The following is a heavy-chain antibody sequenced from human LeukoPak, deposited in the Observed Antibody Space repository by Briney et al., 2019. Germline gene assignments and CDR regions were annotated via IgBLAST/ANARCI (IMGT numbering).Heavy chain of an antibody. CDR3: ARDSPYDFWSGYRY. J-gene: IGHJ4*02. D-gene: IGHD3-3*01. V-gene: IGHV1-69*13. Sequence: GASVKVSCKASGGTFSSYAISWVRQAPGQGLEWMGGIIPIFGTANYAQKFQGRVTITADESTSTAYMELRSLRSDDTAVYYCARDSPYDFWSGYRYWGQGTLVTVSS. CDR1: GGTFSSYA. CDR2: IIPIFGTA.